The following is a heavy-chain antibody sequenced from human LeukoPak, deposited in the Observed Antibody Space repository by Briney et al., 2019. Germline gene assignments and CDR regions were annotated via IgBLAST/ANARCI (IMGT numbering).Heavy chain of an antibody. CDR3: ARGNVWTGYHKYFQH. D-gene: IGHD3/OR15-3a*01. J-gene: IGHJ1*01. CDR2: IIPIFGTA. CDR1: GGTFSSYA. Sequence: SVKLFCNASGGTFSSYAISWVRQAPGQGLEWMGGIIPIFGTANYAQKLQGRVTITADESTSTAYMELSSLRSEDTAVYYCARGNVWTGYHKYFQHWGQGTLVTVSS. V-gene: IGHV1-69*01.